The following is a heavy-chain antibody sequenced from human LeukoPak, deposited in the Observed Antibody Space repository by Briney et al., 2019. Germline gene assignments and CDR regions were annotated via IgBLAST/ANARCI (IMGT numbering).Heavy chain of an antibody. CDR3: SKKGQNEDYGKPD. J-gene: IGHJ3*01. CDR2: ISSGSTYI. V-gene: IGHV3-21*04. CDR1: GFSFSSYT. Sequence: GGSLRLSCAASGFSFSSYTMNWVRQAPGKGLDWVSSISSGSTYIYYADSVKGRFTISRDNSRSTLYLQMNSLRAEDTAVYYCSKKGQNEDYGKPDWGQGTMVTVSS. D-gene: IGHD4-17*01.